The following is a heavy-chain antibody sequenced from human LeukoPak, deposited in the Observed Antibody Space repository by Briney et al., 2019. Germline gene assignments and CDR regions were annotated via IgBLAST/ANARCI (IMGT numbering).Heavy chain of an antibody. CDR2: ISWNSGSI. D-gene: IGHD2-21*01. CDR3: ARSSRFPGY. V-gene: IGHV3-9*01. CDR1: GFTFDDYA. J-gene: IGHJ4*02. Sequence: GGSLRLSCAASGFTFDDYAMHWVRQAPGKGLEWVSGISWNSGSIGYADSVKGRFTISRDNAKNSLYLQMNSLRAEDTAVYYCARSSRFPGYWGQGTLVTVSS.